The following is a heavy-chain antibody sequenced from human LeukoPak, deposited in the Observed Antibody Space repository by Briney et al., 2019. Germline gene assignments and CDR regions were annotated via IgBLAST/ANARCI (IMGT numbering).Heavy chain of an antibody. CDR2: INHSGST. V-gene: IGHV4-34*01. J-gene: IGHJ3*02. CDR1: GGSFSGYY. CDR3: ARGRGSGWYLDAFDI. Sequence: SETLSLTCAVYGGSFSGYYWSWIRQPPGKGLEWIGEINHSGSTNYNPSLKSRVTISVDTSKNQFSLKLSSVTAAGTAVYYCARGRGSGWYLDAFDIWGQGTMVTVSS. D-gene: IGHD6-19*01.